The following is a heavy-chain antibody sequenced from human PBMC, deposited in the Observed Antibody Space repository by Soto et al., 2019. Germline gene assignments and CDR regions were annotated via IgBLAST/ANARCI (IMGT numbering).Heavy chain of an antibody. V-gene: IGHV1-69*02. D-gene: IGHD2-15*01. CDR2: IIPILGIA. CDR3: ARSEDIVVVVAATGPFDY. J-gene: IGHJ4*02. Sequence: ASVKVSCKASGGTFSSYTISWVRQAPGQGLEWMGRIIPILGIANYAQKFRGRVTITADKSTSTAYMELSSLRSEDTAVYYCARSEDIVVVVAATGPFDYWGQGTLVTVSS. CDR1: GGTFSSYT.